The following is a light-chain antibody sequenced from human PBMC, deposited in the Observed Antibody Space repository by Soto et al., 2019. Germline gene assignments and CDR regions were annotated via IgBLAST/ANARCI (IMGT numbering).Light chain of an antibody. Sequence: QSALTQPPSASGSPGQSFTISCSGTKNDIGVYDFVSWYQHHPGKAPRLIIYEVVQRPSGVPDRFSGSKSGNTASLTVSGLQAADEADYCCKSYAGSNTYVFGSGTKLTVL. J-gene: IGLJ1*01. CDR1: KNDIGVYDF. CDR2: EVV. V-gene: IGLV2-8*01. CDR3: KSYAGSNTYV.